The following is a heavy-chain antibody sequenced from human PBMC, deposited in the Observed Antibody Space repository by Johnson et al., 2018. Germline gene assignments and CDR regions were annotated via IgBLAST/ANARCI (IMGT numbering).Heavy chain of an antibody. V-gene: IGHV3-30*18. Sequence: VQLVESGGGVVQPGRSLRLSCAASGFTFSSYGMHWVRQAPGKGLEWVAVISYDGSNKYYVDSVKGRFPLPRDNSKNTMYLQINSLRAEDTAVYYCAKDFSRGGWYYYYGMDVWGQGTTVTVSS. CDR1: GFTFSSYG. CDR3: AKDFSRGGWYYYYGMDV. J-gene: IGHJ6*02. D-gene: IGHD6-19*01. CDR2: ISYDGSNK.